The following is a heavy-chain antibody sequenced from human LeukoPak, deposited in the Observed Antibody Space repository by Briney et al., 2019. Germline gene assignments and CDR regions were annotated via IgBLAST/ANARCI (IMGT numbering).Heavy chain of an antibody. Sequence: SETLSLTCAVSGGSISSSNWWSWVRQPPGKGLEWIGEIYHSGSTNYNPSLKSRVTISVDTSKNQFSLKLSSVTAADTAVYYCARDSYGSGSYRFDYWGQGTLVTVSS. V-gene: IGHV4-4*02. CDR1: GGSISSSNW. CDR2: IYHSGST. CDR3: ARDSYGSGSYRFDY. D-gene: IGHD3-10*01. J-gene: IGHJ4*02.